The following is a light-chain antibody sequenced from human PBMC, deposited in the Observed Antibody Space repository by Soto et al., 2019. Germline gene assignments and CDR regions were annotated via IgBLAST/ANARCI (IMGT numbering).Light chain of an antibody. CDR1: SGHSSYI. CDR3: EAWDRSTWV. CDR2: LDGSGSY. J-gene: IGLJ2*01. V-gene: IGLV4-60*02. Sequence: QSVLTQSSSASASLGSSVKLTCTLSSGHSSYIIAWHHQQPGQAPRYLMNLDGSGSYTKGSGVRDRFSGSSSGADRDLTVSNLQFEAEANYYCEAWDRSTWVFGGGTKLTVL.